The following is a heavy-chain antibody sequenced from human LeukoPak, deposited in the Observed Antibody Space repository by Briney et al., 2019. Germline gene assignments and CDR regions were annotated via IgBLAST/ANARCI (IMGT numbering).Heavy chain of an antibody. CDR1: GYTFTSYG. V-gene: IGHV1-18*01. CDR2: ISAYNGNT. Sequence: ASVKVSCKASGYTFTSYGISWVRQAPGQGLEWMGWISAYNGNTNYAQKLQGRVTMTTDTSTSTAYMELKSLRSDDTAVYYCARSDNVDTALSNWGQGTMVTVSS. J-gene: IGHJ3*01. CDR3: ARSDNVDTALSN. D-gene: IGHD5-18*01.